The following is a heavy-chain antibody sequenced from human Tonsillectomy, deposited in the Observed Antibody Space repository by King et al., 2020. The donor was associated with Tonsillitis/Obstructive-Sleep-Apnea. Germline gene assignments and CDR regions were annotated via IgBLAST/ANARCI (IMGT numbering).Heavy chain of an antibody. D-gene: IGHD5-12*01. CDR1: GGSFSGYY. V-gene: IGHV4-34*01. CDR3: ARVDIVATIRSTGYYYYYYMDV. Sequence: VQLPQWGAGLLKPSETLSLTCAVYGGSFSGYYWSWIRQPPGKGLEWIGEINHSGSTNYNPSLKSRVTISVDTSKNQFSLKLSSVTAADTAVYYCARVDIVATIRSTGYYYYYYMDVWGKGTTVTVSS. CDR2: INHSGST. J-gene: IGHJ6*03.